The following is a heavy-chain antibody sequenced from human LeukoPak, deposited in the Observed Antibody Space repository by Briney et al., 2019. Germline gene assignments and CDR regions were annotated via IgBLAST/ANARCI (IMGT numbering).Heavy chain of an antibody. V-gene: IGHV4-59*08. J-gene: IGHJ2*01. CDR3: ARHKYSSVYYWYFDL. D-gene: IGHD6-19*01. Sequence: NSSETLSLTCTVSGGSISSYYWSWIRQPPGKGLEGIGYIYYSGSTNYNPSLKSRVTISVDTSKNQFSLKLSSVTAADTAVYYCARHKYSSVYYWYFDLWGRGTLVTVSS. CDR1: GGSISSYY. CDR2: IYYSGST.